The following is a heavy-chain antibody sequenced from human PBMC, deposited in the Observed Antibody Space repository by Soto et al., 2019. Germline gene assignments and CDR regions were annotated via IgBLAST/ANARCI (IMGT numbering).Heavy chain of an antibody. Sequence: EVQLVESGGGLVKPGGSLRLSCVASGFTFSRYSINWFRQAPGKGLEWVSSISSGGNTKSYANSVKGRFTISRDNAKNSLYLEMNSLRADDTAVYYCASVAYWGQGTLVSVSS. D-gene: IGHD5-12*01. J-gene: IGHJ4*02. CDR3: ASVAY. V-gene: IGHV3-21*06. CDR2: ISSGGNTK. CDR1: GFTFSRYS.